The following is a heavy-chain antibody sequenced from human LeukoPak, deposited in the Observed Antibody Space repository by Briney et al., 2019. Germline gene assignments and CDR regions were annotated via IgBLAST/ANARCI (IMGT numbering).Heavy chain of an antibody. CDR1: GGSFTYYF. Sequence: SETLSLTCTVFGGSFTYYFWTWIRHSPGKGLEWIGEINDYTGDTNYNPSLNSRVSISLEKSKNQFSLELRSVTAADTAVYYCARGRIAKIVVVHSFSYSMDVWGQGTTVTVSS. V-gene: IGHV4-34*01. CDR3: ARGRIAKIVVVHSFSYSMDV. J-gene: IGHJ6*02. D-gene: IGHD3-22*01. CDR2: INDYTGDT.